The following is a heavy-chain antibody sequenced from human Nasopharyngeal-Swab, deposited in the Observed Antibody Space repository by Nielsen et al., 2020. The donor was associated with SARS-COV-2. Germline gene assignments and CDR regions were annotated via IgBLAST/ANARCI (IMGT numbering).Heavy chain of an antibody. J-gene: IGHJ4*02. CDR3: ARVLTGTFYYDSSGYPDY. D-gene: IGHD3-22*01. V-gene: IGHV3-7*03. CDR2: IKQDGSEK. Sequence: VRQAPGKGLEWVANIKQDGSEKYYVDSVKGRFTISRDNAKKSLYLQMNSLRVEDTAVYYCARVLTGTFYYDSSGYPDYWGQGTLVTVSS.